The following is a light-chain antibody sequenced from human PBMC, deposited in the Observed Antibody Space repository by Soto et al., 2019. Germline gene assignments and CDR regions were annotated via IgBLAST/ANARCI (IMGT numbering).Light chain of an antibody. Sequence: DIQMTQSPSSLSASVGDRVTITCRARHDITYYFNWYQQKPGKAPKLLIYDASNLESGVPSRFSGSGSGTDFSFTISSLQPEDIATYYCQQYDNLPTVTFGGGTKVDI. J-gene: IGKJ4*01. CDR3: QQYDNLPTVT. V-gene: IGKV1-33*01. CDR2: DAS. CDR1: HDITYY.